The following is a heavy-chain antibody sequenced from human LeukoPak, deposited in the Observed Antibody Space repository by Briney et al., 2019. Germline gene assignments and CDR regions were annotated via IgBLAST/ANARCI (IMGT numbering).Heavy chain of an antibody. Sequence: ASVKVSCKASGYTFTCYYMHWVRQAPGQGLEWMGWINSNSGGTNYAQKFQGRVTMTRDTSISTAYMELSRLRSDDTAVYYCAKAPFCSGGSCYKTFDYWGQGTLVTVSS. J-gene: IGHJ4*02. CDR3: AKAPFCSGGSCYKTFDY. V-gene: IGHV1-2*02. D-gene: IGHD2-15*01. CDR2: INSNSGGT. CDR1: GYTFTCYY.